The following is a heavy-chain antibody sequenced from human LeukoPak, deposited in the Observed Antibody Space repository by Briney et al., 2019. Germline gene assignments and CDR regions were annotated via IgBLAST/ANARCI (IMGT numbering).Heavy chain of an antibody. CDR3: ARVDSGSYSRPFDY. V-gene: IGHV4-61*01. CDR1: GGSVTSGFSY. Sequence: KPSETLSLTCSVSGGSVTSGFSYWSWIRQPPGKGLEWIGHIYHSGSTNYNPSLKSRVTISVDTSRNQFSLNLDSVTAADTAMYYCARVDSGSYSRPFDYWGQGTLVTVSS. CDR2: IYHSGST. D-gene: IGHD3-10*01. J-gene: IGHJ4*02.